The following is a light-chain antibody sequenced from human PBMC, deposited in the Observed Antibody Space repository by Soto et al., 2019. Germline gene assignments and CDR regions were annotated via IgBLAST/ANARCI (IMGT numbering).Light chain of an antibody. J-gene: IGKJ1*01. CDR3: QQYKSYSSRT. V-gene: IGKV1-5*03. CDR2: KAS. Sequence: DIQMTQSPSTLSASVGDRVTITCRASQSISSWLAWYQQKPGKAPKLLIYKASSLESGVPSRFSGSGSGTEFTLTISSLQPDDFSTYYGQQYKSYSSRTFGQGTNVDIK. CDR1: QSISSW.